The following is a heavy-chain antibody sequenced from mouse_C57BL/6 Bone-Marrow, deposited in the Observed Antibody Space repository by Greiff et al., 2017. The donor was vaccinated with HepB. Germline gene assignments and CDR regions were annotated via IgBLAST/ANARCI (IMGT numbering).Heavy chain of an antibody. CDR3: ARPHYYGSSYHWYFDV. J-gene: IGHJ1*03. Sequence: EVMLVESGGGLVQPGGSLKLSCAASGFTFSDYGMAWVRQAPRKGPEWVAFISNLAYSIYYADTVTGRFTISRENAKNTLYLEMSSLRSEDTAMYYCARPHYYGSSYHWYFDVWGTGTTVTVSS. CDR2: ISNLAYSI. V-gene: IGHV5-15*01. CDR1: GFTFSDYG. D-gene: IGHD1-1*01.